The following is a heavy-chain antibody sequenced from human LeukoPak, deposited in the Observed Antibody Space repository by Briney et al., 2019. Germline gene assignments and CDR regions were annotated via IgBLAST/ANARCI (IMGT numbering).Heavy chain of an antibody. CDR3: ARDIAYYYDSSGYYDAFDI. V-gene: IGHV1-18*01. CDR2: ISGYNGNT. CDR1: GYTFTSYD. D-gene: IGHD3-22*01. Sequence: ASVKVSCKASGYTFTSYDISWVRQAPGQGLEWMGWISGYNGNTNYAQNLQGRVTMTRDTSTSTAYMELRSLRSDDTAVYYCARDIAYYYDSSGYYDAFDIWGQGTMVTVSS. J-gene: IGHJ3*02.